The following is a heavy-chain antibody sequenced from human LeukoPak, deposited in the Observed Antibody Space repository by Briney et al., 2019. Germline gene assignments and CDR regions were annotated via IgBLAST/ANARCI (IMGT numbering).Heavy chain of an antibody. CDR1: GYTFTGYY. J-gene: IGHJ4*02. CDR3: ARNPIVVVPAHFDY. CDR2: INPNSGGT. Sequence: GASVKVSCTASGYTFTGYYMHWVRQAPGQGLEWMGWINPNSGGTNYAQKFQGRVTMTRDTSISTAYMELSRLRSDDTAVYYCARNPIVVVPAHFDYWGQGTLVTVSS. V-gene: IGHV1-2*02. D-gene: IGHD2-2*01.